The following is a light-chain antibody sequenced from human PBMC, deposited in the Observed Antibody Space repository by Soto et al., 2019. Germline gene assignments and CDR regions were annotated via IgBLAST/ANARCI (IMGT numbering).Light chain of an antibody. CDR2: QDT. CDR3: QAWDSGYVV. J-gene: IGLJ2*01. Sequence: SYELTQPPSVSVSPGQTATITCSGDKLGDKYACWYQQKPGQSPVLVIYQDTKRPSGIPERFSGSNSGNTATLTISGTQAMVEADYYCQAWDSGYVVFGGGTKVTVL. V-gene: IGLV3-1*01. CDR1: KLGDKY.